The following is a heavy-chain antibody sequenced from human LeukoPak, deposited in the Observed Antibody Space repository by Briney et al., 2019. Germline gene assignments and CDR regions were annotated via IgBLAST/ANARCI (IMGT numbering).Heavy chain of an antibody. CDR1: GGSISSYY. CDR2: IYYSGST. CDR3: ARGLGDTAMATPAFDI. D-gene: IGHD5-18*01. V-gene: IGHV4-59*01. Sequence: SETLSLTCTVSGGSISSYYWSWIRQPPGKGLGWIGYIYYSGSTNYNPSLKSRVTISVDTSKNQFSLKLSSVTAADTAVYYCARGLGDTAMATPAFDIWGQGTMVTVSS. J-gene: IGHJ3*02.